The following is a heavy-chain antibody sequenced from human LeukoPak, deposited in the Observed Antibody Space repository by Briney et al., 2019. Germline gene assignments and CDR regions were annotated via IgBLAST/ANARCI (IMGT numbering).Heavy chain of an antibody. V-gene: IGHV3-20*04. CDR1: GLPFSNAW. CDR2: ITWNGGST. D-gene: IGHD3-10*01. CDR3: ARDLFNAQFDAYDS. J-gene: IGHJ4*02. Sequence: PGGSLRLSCAASGLPFSNAWMSWVRQGRGKGLEGVSGITWNGGSTGYADSVKGRFTISRDNAKNSPYRQMNSLRPEDTALYYCARDLFNAQFDAYDSWGQGTLVTVSS.